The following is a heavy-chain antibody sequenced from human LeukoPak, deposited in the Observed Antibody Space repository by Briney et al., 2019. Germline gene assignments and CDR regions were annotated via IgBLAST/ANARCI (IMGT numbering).Heavy chain of an antibody. D-gene: IGHD1-14*01. J-gene: IGHJ4*02. V-gene: IGHV3-53*01. Sequence: GGSLRLSCAASGFTVITNDMTWVRQAPGEGLEWVSVLYSDGNTKYADSVQGRFTISKDNSKNTLYLEMNSLSPDDTAVYYCARGVEPLAANTLAYWGQGTLVTVSS. CDR2: LYSDGNT. CDR1: GFTVITND. CDR3: ARGVEPLAANTLAY.